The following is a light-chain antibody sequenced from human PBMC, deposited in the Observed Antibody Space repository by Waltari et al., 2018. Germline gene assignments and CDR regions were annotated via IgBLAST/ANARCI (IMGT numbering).Light chain of an antibody. CDR1: QGVSTW. CDR3: QQANSFPLT. CDR2: AAS. J-gene: IGKJ4*01. V-gene: IGKV1-12*01. Sequence: DIQMTHSPSTVSASVGDRIVITCRASQGVSTWLAWYHQKPGRAPRLLIYAASNLETGVPLRFSGSASGTEFLLTISSLQTDDLGTYYCQQANSFPLTFGGGTRVEIK.